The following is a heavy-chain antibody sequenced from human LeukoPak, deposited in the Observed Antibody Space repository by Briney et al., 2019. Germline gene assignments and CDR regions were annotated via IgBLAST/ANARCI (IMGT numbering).Heavy chain of an antibody. V-gene: IGHV4-34*01. CDR1: GGSLSGYY. D-gene: IGHD3-22*01. Sequence: SETLSVTCAVYGGSLSGYYWSWIRQPPGKGLEWIGEINHSGSTNYNPSLKSRVTISVDTSKNQFSLKLSSVTAADTAVYFCARGPPTDYYDSRGFSYFFDYCGQRRLVTVSS. CDR2: INHSGST. CDR3: ARGPPTDYYDSRGFSYFFDY. J-gene: IGHJ4*02.